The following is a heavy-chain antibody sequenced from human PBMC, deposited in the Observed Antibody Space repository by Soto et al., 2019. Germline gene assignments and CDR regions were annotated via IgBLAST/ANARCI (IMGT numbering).Heavy chain of an antibody. CDR1: GGSISSYY. Sequence: SETLSLTCTVSGGSISSYYWSWIRQPPGKGLEWIGYIYYSGSTNYNPSLKSRVTISVDTSKNQFSLKLSSVTAADTAVYYCARGGGGEASLSYYYGMDVWGQGTTVTVSS. D-gene: IGHD1-26*01. V-gene: IGHV4-59*01. CDR3: ARGGGGEASLSYYYGMDV. J-gene: IGHJ6*02. CDR2: IYYSGST.